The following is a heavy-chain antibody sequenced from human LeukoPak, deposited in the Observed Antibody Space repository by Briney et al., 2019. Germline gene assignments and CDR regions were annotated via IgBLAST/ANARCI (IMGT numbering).Heavy chain of an antibody. J-gene: IGHJ4*02. Sequence: GGSLRLSCAASGFTFSSYAMSWVRQAPGKGLEWVSAISGSGGSTYYADSVKGRFTISRDNSKNTLYLQMNSLRAEDTAVYYCASRWDCSSTSCHMDYWGQGTLVTVSS. D-gene: IGHD2-2*01. V-gene: IGHV3-23*01. CDR3: ASRWDCSSTSCHMDY. CDR2: ISGSGGST. CDR1: GFTFSSYA.